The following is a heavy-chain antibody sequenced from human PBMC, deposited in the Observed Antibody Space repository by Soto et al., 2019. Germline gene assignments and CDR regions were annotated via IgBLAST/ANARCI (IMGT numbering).Heavy chain of an antibody. V-gene: IGHV1-58*01. CDR3: AAGLHNYYYYGMDV. Sequence: ASVKVSCKASGFTFTSSAVQWVRQARGQRLEWIGWIVVGSGNTNYAQKFQERVTITRDMSTSTAYMELSSLRSEDTAVYYCAAGLHNYYYYGMDVWGQGTTVTVSS. D-gene: IGHD5-18*01. J-gene: IGHJ6*02. CDR2: IVVGSGNT. CDR1: GFTFTSSA.